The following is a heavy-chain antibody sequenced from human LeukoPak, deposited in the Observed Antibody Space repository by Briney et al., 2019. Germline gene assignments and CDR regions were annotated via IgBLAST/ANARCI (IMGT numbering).Heavy chain of an antibody. V-gene: IGHV4-38-2*01. J-gene: IGHJ4*02. D-gene: IGHD3-22*01. CDR2: IYNSGST. CDR3: ARRHASGWYFDY. Sequence: SETLSLTCAVSGYSISGGYYWGWIRQPPGKGLEWIGSIYNSGSTYYNPSLKSRVTISVDTSKNQFSLKLSSVTAADAAVYYCARRHASGWYFDYWGQGTRVTVSS. CDR1: GYSISGGYY.